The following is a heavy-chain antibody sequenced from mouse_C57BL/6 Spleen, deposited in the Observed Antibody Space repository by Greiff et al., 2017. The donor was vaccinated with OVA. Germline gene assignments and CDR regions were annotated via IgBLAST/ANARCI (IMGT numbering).Heavy chain of an antibody. CDR2: INPNYGTT. CDR3: ARWPITTVVPYAMDY. CDR1: GYSFTDYN. J-gene: IGHJ4*01. D-gene: IGHD1-1*01. V-gene: IGHV1-39*01. Sequence: VQLKESGPELVKPGASVKISCKASGYSFTDYNMNWVKQSNGKSLEWIGVINPNYGTTSYNQKFKGKATLTVDQSSSTAYMQLNSLTSEDSAVYYGARWPITTVVPYAMDYWGQGTSVTVSS.